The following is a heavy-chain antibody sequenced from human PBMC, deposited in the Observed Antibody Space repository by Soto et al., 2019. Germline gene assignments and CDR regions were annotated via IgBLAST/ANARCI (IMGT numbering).Heavy chain of an antibody. Sequence: QLQLQESGSGLVRPSQTLSLTCAVSGGSISSGGYSWNWIRQPPGKGLEWNGYIYHSGSTLYNPSLISRDPLSADKAANQLALKLSSVPAADTAVYYCARDQRKGHWFDPWGQGTLVTLSS. J-gene: IGHJ5*02. CDR2: IYHSGST. V-gene: IGHV4-30-2*01. CDR1: GGSISSGGYS. CDR3: ARDQRKGHWFDP.